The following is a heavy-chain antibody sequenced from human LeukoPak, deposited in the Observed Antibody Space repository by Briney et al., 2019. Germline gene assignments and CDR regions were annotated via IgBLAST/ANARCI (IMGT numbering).Heavy chain of an antibody. V-gene: IGHV1-8*01. Sequence: GASVKVSFKSSGYTFISYDINWVRQATGQGVEWMGWMNPNSGNTGYAQKFQGRVIMTRKSSISTAYMELSSLRSEHTAGYYFATGALAGTVSGYYYYGMDVWGQGTTVTVSS. CDR2: MNPNSGNT. CDR3: ATGALAGTVSGYYYYGMDV. D-gene: IGHD6-13*01. J-gene: IGHJ6*02. CDR1: GYTFISYD.